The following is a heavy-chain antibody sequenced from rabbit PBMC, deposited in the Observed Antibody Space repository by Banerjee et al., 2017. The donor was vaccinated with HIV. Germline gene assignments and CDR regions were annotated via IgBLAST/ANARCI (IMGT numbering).Heavy chain of an antibody. Sequence: QSLEESGGGLVQPEGSLALTCTASGFTLSSYWICWVRQAPGKGLEWIGYIDPVFGSTYYASWVNGRFTISSHNAQNTLYLQLNSLTAADTATYFCARDPLYTVGGGYDLWGPGTLVTVS. CDR3: ARDPLYTVGGGYDL. J-gene: IGHJ4*01. CDR1: GFTLSSYW. CDR2: IDPVFGST. D-gene: IGHD1-1*01. V-gene: IGHV1S7*01.